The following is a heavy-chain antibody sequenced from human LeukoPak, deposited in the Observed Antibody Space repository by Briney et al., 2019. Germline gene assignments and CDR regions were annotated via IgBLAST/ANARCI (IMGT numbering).Heavy chain of an antibody. V-gene: IGHV3-9*01. CDR2: ISWNSGSI. CDR1: GFTFDDYA. Sequence: PGRSLRLSCAASGFTFDDYAMHWVRQAPGKGLEWVSGISWNSGSIGYADSVKGRLTISRDNAKNSLYLQMNSLRAEDTALYYCAKAIGGIAVAGPGAGDYWGQGTLVTVSS. J-gene: IGHJ4*02. D-gene: IGHD6-19*01. CDR3: AKAIGGIAVAGPGAGDY.